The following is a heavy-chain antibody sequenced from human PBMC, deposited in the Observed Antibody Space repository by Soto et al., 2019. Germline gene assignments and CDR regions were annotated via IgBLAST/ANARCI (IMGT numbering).Heavy chain of an antibody. D-gene: IGHD2-8*02. CDR1: GYTFNCYA. CDR3: ARVGLEVVSTRKFDF. CDR2: ISAYNGDT. Sequence: GASVKVSCKAPGYTFNCYAISWLRQAPGQGPEWMGWISAYNGDTNYALKHQDRLTMTTDTSTSTAFMQLRSLTSDDTDVYYCARVGLEVVSTRKFDFWGQGTMVTVSS. V-gene: IGHV1-18*04. J-gene: IGHJ4*02.